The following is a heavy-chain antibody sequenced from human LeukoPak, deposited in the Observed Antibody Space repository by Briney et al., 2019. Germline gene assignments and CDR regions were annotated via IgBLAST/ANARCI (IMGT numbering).Heavy chain of an antibody. CDR1: GFTFSSYW. CDR3: AKDISGIVATNPFDY. D-gene: IGHD5-12*01. Sequence: GGSLRLSCAASGFTFSSYWMSWVRQAPGKGLEWVANIKQDESEKYYVDSVKGRFTISRDNAKNSLYLQMNSLRAEDTALYYCAKDISGIVATNPFDYWGQGTLVTVSS. J-gene: IGHJ4*02. V-gene: IGHV3-7*03. CDR2: IKQDESEK.